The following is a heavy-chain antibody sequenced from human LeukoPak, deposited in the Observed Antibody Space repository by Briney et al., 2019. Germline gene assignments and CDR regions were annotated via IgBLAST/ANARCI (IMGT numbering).Heavy chain of an antibody. CDR2: INTDGSNT. J-gene: IGHJ3*02. Sequence: GGSLRLSCAASGFNFGSYDMNWVRQAPGKGLEYLSTINTDGSNTWYADSVKGRFPTSRDNSKNTVFLHMNNLGHEDTATYYCARRINGAFDIWGQGTMVSVSS. CDR3: ARRINGAFDI. CDR1: GFNFGSYD. V-gene: IGHV3-23*05.